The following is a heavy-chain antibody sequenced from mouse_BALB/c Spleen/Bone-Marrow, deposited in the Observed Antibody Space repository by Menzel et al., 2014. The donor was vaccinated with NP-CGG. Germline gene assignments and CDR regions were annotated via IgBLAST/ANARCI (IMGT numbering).Heavy chain of an antibody. Sequence: EVMLVESGGDLVKPGGSLKLSCAASGFTFSSYAMSWVRQTPEKRLEWVATISSGGSYTYYPDSVKGRFTISRDNAKNTLYLQMSSLRSEDTAMYYCARHYYGSSYYFDYWGQGTTLTVSS. CDR1: GFTFSSYA. CDR2: ISSGGSYT. D-gene: IGHD1-1*01. J-gene: IGHJ2*01. CDR3: ARHYYGSSYYFDY. V-gene: IGHV5-9-1*01.